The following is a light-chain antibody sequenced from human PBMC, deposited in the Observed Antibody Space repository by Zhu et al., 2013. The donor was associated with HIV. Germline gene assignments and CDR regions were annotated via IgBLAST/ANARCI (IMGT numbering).Light chain of an antibody. V-gene: IGLV3-21*03. Sequence: SYELTQPPSVSVAPGKTARITCGGNNIGSKSVHWYQQRPGQAPVLVVYDDSDRPSGIPERFSGSNSGNTATLTISRVEAGDEADYYCAGWDDTLNGRVFGGGTRLTVL. J-gene: IGLJ3*02. CDR2: DDS. CDR1: NIGSKS. CDR3: AGWDDTLNGRV.